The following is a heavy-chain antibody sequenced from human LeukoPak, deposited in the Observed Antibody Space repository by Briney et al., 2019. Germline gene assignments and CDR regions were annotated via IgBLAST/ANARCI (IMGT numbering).Heavy chain of an antibody. V-gene: IGHV3-66*01. CDR1: GFTVSSIH. D-gene: IGHD4-17*01. Sequence: GGSLRLSCAASGFTVSSIHMTWVRQAPGKGLEWVPIIYSGGTTYYADSVKGRFTISRDNSKNTLYLQMNSLRAEDTAVYYCTVMTVNFDYWGQGTLVTVSS. J-gene: IGHJ4*02. CDR2: IYSGGTT. CDR3: TVMTVNFDY.